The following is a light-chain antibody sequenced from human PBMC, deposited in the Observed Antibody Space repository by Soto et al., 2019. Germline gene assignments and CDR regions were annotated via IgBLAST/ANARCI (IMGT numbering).Light chain of an antibody. Sequence: QPVLTQPPSASGTPGQRIAISCSGSSSNIGNNYGYWYQQLPGTAPKLLIYRNNQRPSGVPDRFSGSKSGTSASLAISGLRSEDEADYYCAAWDDSLSGPVFGGGTKLTVL. V-gene: IGLV1-47*01. CDR3: AAWDDSLSGPV. CDR1: SSNIGNNY. CDR2: RNN. J-gene: IGLJ2*01.